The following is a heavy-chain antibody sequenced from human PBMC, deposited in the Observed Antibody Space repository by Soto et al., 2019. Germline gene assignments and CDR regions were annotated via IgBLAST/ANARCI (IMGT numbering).Heavy chain of an antibody. D-gene: IGHD6-19*01. CDR2: ISGSGENT. J-gene: IGHJ4*02. CDR3: AKSTGFRSGWYAAF. Sequence: EVQLLESGGNLVQPGGSLRLSCAASGFTFNSYAMSWVRQAPGKGLEWVSGISGSGENTYYVDSVRGRFTISRDNSKNTLYLQMNSLRVEDSAVYYCAKSTGFRSGWYAAFWGQGTLVTVSS. V-gene: IGHV3-23*01. CDR1: GFTFNSYA.